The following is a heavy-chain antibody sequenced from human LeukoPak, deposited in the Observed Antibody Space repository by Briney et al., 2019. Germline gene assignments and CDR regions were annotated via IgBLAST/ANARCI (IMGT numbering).Heavy chain of an antibody. CDR2: IYSSGTT. CDR3: ARDGYHYDSSGYYSLDY. CDR1: GGSINSYY. J-gene: IGHJ4*02. V-gene: IGHV4-4*07. Sequence: SETLSLTCTVSGGSINSYYWSWIRQPAGKGQEWIGRIYSSGTTNYNPSLKSRVTMSVDTSKNQLSLKLSSVTAADTAVYYCARDGYHYDSSGYYSLDYWGQGTLVTVSS. D-gene: IGHD3-22*01.